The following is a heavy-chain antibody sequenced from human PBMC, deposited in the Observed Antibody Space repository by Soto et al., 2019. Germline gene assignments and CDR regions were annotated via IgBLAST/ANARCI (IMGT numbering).Heavy chain of an antibody. J-gene: IGHJ6*02. CDR2: IDWDDDK. CDR3: ARIRVGGQSIYYYYGMDV. D-gene: IGHD2-15*01. CDR1: GFSLSTSGMC. Sequence: SGPTREPTQTLTLTCTFSGFSLSTSGMCVSWIRQPPGKALELLALIDWDDDKYYSTSLKTRLTISKDTSKNQVVLTMTNMDPVDTASYYCARIRVGGQSIYYYYGMDVWGQGTTVTVSS. V-gene: IGHV2-70*01.